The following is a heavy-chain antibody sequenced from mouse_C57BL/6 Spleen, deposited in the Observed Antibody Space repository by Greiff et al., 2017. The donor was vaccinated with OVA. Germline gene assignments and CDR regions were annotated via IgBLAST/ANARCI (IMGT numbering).Heavy chain of an antibody. D-gene: IGHD2-5*01. CDR2: ISSGSSTI. CDR3: ARQGYSNVFAY. J-gene: IGHJ3*01. Sequence: EVKLEESGGGLVKPGGSLKLSCAASGFTFSDYGMHWVRQAPEKGLAWVAYISSGSSTIYYADTVKGRFTISRDNAKNTLFLQMTSLRSEDTAMYYCARQGYSNVFAYWGQGTLVTVSA. CDR1: GFTFSDYG. V-gene: IGHV5-17*01.